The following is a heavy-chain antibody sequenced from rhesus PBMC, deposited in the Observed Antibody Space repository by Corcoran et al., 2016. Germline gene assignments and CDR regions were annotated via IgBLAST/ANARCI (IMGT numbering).Heavy chain of an antibody. CDR2: IFGGSSST. CDR3: QGSGWSGF. V-gene: IGHV4-127*01. CDR1: GYSISSGYG. D-gene: IGHD6S26*01. J-gene: IGHJ4*01. Sequence: QVQLQESGPGLVKPSETLSLTRAVSGYSISSGYGWGWLRQPPGKGLEWIGQIFGGSSSTHYNPSLKSRVTVSKDTSKNQFSLRLTSVTAADTAVYYCQGSGWSGFWGQGVLVTVSS.